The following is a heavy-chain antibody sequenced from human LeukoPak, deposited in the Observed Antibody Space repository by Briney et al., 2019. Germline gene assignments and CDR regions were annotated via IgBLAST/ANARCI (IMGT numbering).Heavy chain of an antibody. J-gene: IGHJ5*02. CDR2: ISAYNGNT. V-gene: IGHV1-18*01. CDR1: GYTFTSYG. Sequence: ASVKVSCKASGYTFTSYGISWVRQAPGQGLEWMGWISAYNGNTNYAQKLQGRVTMTTDTSTSTACMELRSLRSDDTAVYYCASSHGYGDPWFDPWGQGTLVTVSS. D-gene: IGHD4-17*01. CDR3: ASSHGYGDPWFDP.